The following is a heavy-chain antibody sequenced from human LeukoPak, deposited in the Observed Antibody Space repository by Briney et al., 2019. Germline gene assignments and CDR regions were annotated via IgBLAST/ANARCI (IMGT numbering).Heavy chain of an antibody. V-gene: IGHV3-74*01. CDR1: GFTFSSYW. J-gene: IGHJ4*02. CDR3: ARAGSYRFDY. D-gene: IGHD3-10*01. Sequence: PGGSLRLSCAASGFTFSSYWVHWVRQAPGKGLVWVSRINTDGTTTTYADSVKGRFTISRDNAKNTLYLQMNSLTAEDTAVYYCARAGSYRFDYWGQGTLLTVSS. CDR2: INTDGTTT.